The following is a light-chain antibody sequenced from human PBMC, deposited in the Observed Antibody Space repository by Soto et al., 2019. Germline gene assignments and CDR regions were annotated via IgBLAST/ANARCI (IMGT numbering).Light chain of an antibody. CDR2: DVS. CDR1: RSDIGDNNY. J-gene: IGLJ3*02. CDR3: SSYTSSSTWV. V-gene: IGLV2-14*01. Sequence: QSALTQPASVSGSPGQSITISCTGTRSDIGDNNYVSWYQQHPGKAPKVMIYDVSNRPSGVSDRLSGSKSGYTASLTISGLQAEDEADYYCSSYTSSSTWVFGGGTKLTVL.